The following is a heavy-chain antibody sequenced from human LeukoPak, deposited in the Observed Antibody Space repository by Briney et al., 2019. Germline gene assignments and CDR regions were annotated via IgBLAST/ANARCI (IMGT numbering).Heavy chain of an antibody. CDR1: GFTFSSYG. CDR3: AKVRVRSGYDWNYFDY. V-gene: IGHV3-23*01. J-gene: IGHJ4*02. Sequence: GGSLRLSCAASGFTFSSYGMSWVRQAPGRGLEWISAISGDDGSTYHIDSVKGRFTISRDNSKNTLYLQMNSLRAEDTAVYYCAKVRVRSGYDWNYFDYWGQGTLVTVSS. D-gene: IGHD5-12*01. CDR2: ISGDDGST.